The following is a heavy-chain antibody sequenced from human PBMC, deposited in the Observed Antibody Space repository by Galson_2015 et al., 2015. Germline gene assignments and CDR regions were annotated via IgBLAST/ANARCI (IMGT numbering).Heavy chain of an antibody. J-gene: IGHJ6*02. CDR1: GFTFSSYS. D-gene: IGHD2-2*01. CDR2: ISSSSSTI. Sequence: SLRLSCAASGFTFSSYSMNWVRQAPGKGLEWVSYISSSSSTIYYADSVKGRFTISRDNAKNSLYLQMNSLRDEDTAVYYCARLHRYCSSTSCRRGSLGMDVWGQGTTVTVSS. CDR3: ARLHRYCSSTSCRRGSLGMDV. V-gene: IGHV3-48*02.